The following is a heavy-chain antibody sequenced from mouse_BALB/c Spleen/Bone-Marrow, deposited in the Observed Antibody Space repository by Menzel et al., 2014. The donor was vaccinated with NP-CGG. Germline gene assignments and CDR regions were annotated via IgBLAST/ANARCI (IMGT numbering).Heavy chain of an antibody. CDR3: ARDSFLITRALDY. J-gene: IGHJ4*01. D-gene: IGHD2-4*01. CDR2: IWGDGST. V-gene: IGHV2-6-7*01. Sequence: VQLVESGPGLVAPSQSLSITCTVSGFSLTGYGVSWVRQPPGKGLEWLGMIWGDGSTDYNSALKSRLSTSKDNSKSQVFLKVNSLQTEDTARYYCARDSFLITRALDYWGQGTSVTVSS. CDR1: GFSLTGYG.